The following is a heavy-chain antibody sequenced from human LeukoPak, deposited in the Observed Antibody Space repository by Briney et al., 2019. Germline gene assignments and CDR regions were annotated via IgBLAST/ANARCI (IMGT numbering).Heavy chain of an antibody. J-gene: IGHJ3*02. CDR2: IYYSGST. CDR1: GGSISSSSYY. CDR3: ARQRYDFWSGYYTGVDAFDI. Sequence: KSSETLSLTCTVSGGSISSSSYYWGWIRQPPGKGLEWIGSIYYSGSTYYNPSLKSRVTISVDTSKNQFSLKLSSVTAADTAVYYCARQRYDFWSGYYTGVDAFDIWGQGTMVTVSS. V-gene: IGHV4-39*01. D-gene: IGHD3-3*01.